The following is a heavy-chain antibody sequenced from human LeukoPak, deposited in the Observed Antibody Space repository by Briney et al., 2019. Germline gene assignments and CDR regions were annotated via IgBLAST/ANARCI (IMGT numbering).Heavy chain of an antibody. V-gene: IGHV4-34*01. CDR1: GGSISSYY. Sequence: SETLSLTCTVSGGSISSYYWSWIRQPPGKGLEWIGEIKHSGSNNYNPSLKSRVTISVDTSKNQFSLKLTSVTAADTAVYYCARVAGSGYGDYVAYWGQGTLVTVSS. CDR3: ARVAGSGYGDYVAY. D-gene: IGHD5-12*01. CDR2: IKHSGSN. J-gene: IGHJ4*02.